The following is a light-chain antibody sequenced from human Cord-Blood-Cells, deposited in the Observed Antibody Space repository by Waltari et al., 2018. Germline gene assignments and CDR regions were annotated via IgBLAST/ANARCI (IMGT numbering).Light chain of an antibody. CDR1: SSAVWGYNY. V-gene: IGLV2-14*03. CDR3: SSYTSSSTWV. CDR2: DVS. Sequence: QSALTQPASVSGSPGQSITIPFPGNSSAVWGYNYVSWYQQHPGKAPKLMIYDVSNRPSVVSNRFSGSKSGNTASLTISGLQAEDEADYYCSSYTSSSTWVFGGGTKLTVL. J-gene: IGLJ3*02.